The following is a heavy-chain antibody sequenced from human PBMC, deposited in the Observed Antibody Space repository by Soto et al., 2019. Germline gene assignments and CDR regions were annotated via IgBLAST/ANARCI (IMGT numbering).Heavy chain of an antibody. CDR1: GYSFSSYW. J-gene: IGHJ5*02. V-gene: IGHV5-51*01. CDR2: IYPGDSDT. CDR3: ARKASPGGPSGTESWFGP. D-gene: IGHD6-13*01. Sequence: GESLKISCKASGYSFSSYWIVWVRQMPGKGLEYMGIIYPGDSDTRYSPSFQGQVTISADKSISTAYLQWSSLKASDTAIYYCARKASPGGPSGTESWFGPWGQGTLVTVSS.